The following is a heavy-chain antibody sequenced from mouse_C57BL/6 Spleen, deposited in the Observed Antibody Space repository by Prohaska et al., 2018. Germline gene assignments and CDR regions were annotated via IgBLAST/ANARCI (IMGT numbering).Heavy chain of an antibody. CDR3: VRESIYDGYFSLDY. Sequence: QVQLQQPGAELVKPGASVKLSCKASGYTFTSYWMHWVKQRPGQGLEWIGIIHPNSGSTKYNEKVKSKATLTVDKSTITAYMQLSSLTSEDSAVYYCVRESIYDGYFSLDYWGQGTTRTVSS. CDR1: GYTFTSYW. D-gene: IGHD2-3*01. J-gene: IGHJ2*01. V-gene: IGHV1-64*01. CDR2: IHPNSGST.